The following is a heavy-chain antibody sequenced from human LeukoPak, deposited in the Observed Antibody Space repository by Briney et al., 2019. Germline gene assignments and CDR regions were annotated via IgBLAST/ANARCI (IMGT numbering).Heavy chain of an antibody. V-gene: IGHV3-30*02. CDR3: AKEGGTGTRFDY. D-gene: IGHD1-7*01. J-gene: IGHJ4*02. CDR1: GFTFSNYG. CDR2: IRYA. Sequence: GGSLRLSCAASGFTFSNYGMHWVRQAPGKGLEWVASIRYADSLKGRFTISRDNSKNTLYLQMNSLRAEDTAVYYCAKEGGTGTRFDYWGQGTLVTVSS.